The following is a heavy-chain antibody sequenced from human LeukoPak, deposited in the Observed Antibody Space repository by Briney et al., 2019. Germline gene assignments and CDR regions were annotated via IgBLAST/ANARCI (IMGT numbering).Heavy chain of an antibody. V-gene: IGHV1-18*01. CDR1: GYTFTNYG. D-gene: IGHD3-10*01. CDR2: ISAYNDNT. CDR3: ARAWGSNGETNWFDP. Sequence: ASVKVSCKASGYTFTNYGISWVRQAPGQGLEWMGWISAYNDNTNYAQKFHGRVTMTTDTSTSTAYMELRSLRSDDTAVYYCARAWGSNGETNWFDPWGQGTLVTVSS. J-gene: IGHJ5*02.